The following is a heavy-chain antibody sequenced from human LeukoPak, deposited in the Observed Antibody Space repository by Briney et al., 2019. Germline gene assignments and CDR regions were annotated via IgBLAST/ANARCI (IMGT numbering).Heavy chain of an antibody. D-gene: IGHD2-2*01. Sequence: PGGSLRLSCAASGFTFSSYSMNWVRQAPGKGLEWVSSISSSSAYIYSADSVKGRFTISRDNAKNSLYLQMSSLRAEDTAVYYCARGGEDIVVMPAEALFDYWGQGTLVTVSS. CDR2: ISSSSAYI. J-gene: IGHJ4*02. CDR1: GFTFSSYS. V-gene: IGHV3-21*01. CDR3: ARGGEDIVVMPAEALFDY.